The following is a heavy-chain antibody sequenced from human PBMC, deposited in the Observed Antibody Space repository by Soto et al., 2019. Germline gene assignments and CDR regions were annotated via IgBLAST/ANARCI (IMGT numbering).Heavy chain of an antibody. CDR2: VYYSGST. J-gene: IGHJ4*02. CDR3: ARNPHYSDSSGYEAYFDY. CDR1: GGSVSSGGYY. D-gene: IGHD3-22*01. Sequence: SETLSLTCTVSGGSVSSGGYYWSWIRQHPGKGLEWIGYVYYSGSTYYNPSLKSRVTISVDTSKNQFYLKLSSVTAADTAVYYCARNPHYSDSSGYEAYFDYRGQGTLVTVSS. V-gene: IGHV4-31*03.